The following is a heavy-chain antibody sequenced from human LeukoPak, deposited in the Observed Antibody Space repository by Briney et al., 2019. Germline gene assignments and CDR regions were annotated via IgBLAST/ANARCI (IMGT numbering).Heavy chain of an antibody. CDR2: INPNSGAT. CDR1: GYTFTGYY. Sequence: GASVKVSCKASGYTFTGYYMHWVRQAPGQGLEWMGRINPNSGATNYAQKFQGRVTLTRDTSISTAYMELSRLRSDDTAVYYCARETTVTASGSGYWGQGTLVAVSS. V-gene: IGHV1-2*06. D-gene: IGHD4-17*01. CDR3: ARETTVTASGSGY. J-gene: IGHJ4*02.